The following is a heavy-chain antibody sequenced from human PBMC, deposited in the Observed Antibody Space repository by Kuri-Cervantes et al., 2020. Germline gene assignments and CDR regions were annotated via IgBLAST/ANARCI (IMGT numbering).Heavy chain of an antibody. CDR2: ISSSGYI. V-gene: IGHV3-21*01. J-gene: IGHJ6*03. CDR3: AKDPWELQGHYMDV. CDR1: GFTFSSYS. D-gene: IGHD1-26*01. Sequence: GESLKISCAASGFTFSSYSMNWVRQAPGKGLEWVSSISSSGYIYYADSMKGRFTISRDNAKNSLYLQMNSLRAEDTAVYYCAKDPWELQGHYMDVWGKGTTVTVSS.